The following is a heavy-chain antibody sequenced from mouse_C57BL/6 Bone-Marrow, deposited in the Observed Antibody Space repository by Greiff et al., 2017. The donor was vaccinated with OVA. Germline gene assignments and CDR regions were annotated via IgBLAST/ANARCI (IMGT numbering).Heavy chain of an antibody. Sequence: EVQLQESGGGLVKPGGSLKLSCAASGFTFSDYGMHWVRQAPEKGLEWVAYISSGSSTIYYADTVKGRFTISRDNAKNTLFLQMTSLRSEDTAMYYCARGHYGAMDYWGQGTSVTVSS. CDR2: ISSGSSTI. J-gene: IGHJ4*01. CDR1: GFTFSDYG. D-gene: IGHD1-1*01. CDR3: ARGHYGAMDY. V-gene: IGHV5-17*01.